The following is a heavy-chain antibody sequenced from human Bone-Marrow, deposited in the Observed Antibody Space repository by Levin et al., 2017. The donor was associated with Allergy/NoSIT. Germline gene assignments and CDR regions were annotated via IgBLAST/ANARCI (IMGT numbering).Heavy chain of an antibody. J-gene: IGHJ5*02. D-gene: IGHD3-3*02. CDR3: ASGDTFFEWLSPPVTHAWGWFDP. CDR1: GYNFTDYY. V-gene: IGHV1-2*02. CDR2: INPSSGGA. Sequence: GESLKISCKASGYNFTDYYLHWVRQAPGQGLEWMGWINPSSGGAHYAQKFKGRVTMTRDTSMFTDYMELSRLRSDDTAVYYCASGDTFFEWLSPPVTHAWGWFDPWGQGTLVTVSS.